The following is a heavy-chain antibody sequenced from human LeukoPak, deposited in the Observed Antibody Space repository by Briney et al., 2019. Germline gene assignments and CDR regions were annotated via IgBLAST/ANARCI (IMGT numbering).Heavy chain of an antibody. CDR2: ISAYNGNT. J-gene: IGHJ2*01. D-gene: IGHD6-13*01. CDR3: ARVYYSSSYDYWYFDI. CDR1: GYTFTSYG. Sequence: ASVKVSCKASGYTFTSYGISWVRQAPGQGLEWMGWISAYNGNTKYAQKFQDRVTMTTDTSTSTALMELRSLRSDDTAVYYCARVYYSSSYDYWYFDIWGRGTLITVSS. V-gene: IGHV1-18*01.